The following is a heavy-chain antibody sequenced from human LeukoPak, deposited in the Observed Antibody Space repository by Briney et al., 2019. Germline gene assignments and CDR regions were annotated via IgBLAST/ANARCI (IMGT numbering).Heavy chain of an antibody. J-gene: IGHJ4*02. V-gene: IGHV4-34*01. CDR3: ARGPPYCGGDCYSSFDY. CDR2: INHSGST. D-gene: IGHD2-21*02. CDR1: GGSFSGYY. Sequence: PSETLSLTCAVYGGSFSGYYWSWIRQPPGKGLEWIGEINHSGSTNYNPSLKSRVTISVDTSKNQFSLKLSSVTAADTALYYCARGPPYCGGDCYSSFDYWGQGTLVTVSS.